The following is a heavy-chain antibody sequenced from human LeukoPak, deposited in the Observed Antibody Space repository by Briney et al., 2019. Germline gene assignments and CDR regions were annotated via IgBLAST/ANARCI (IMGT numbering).Heavy chain of an antibody. CDR1: GFTFSDDY. V-gene: IGHV3-11*05. D-gene: IGHD5-18*01. CDR3: ARASSRGYSYGQDY. J-gene: IGHJ4*02. CDR2: ISGSGGNT. Sequence: GGSLRLSCAASGFTFSDDYMSWIRQAPGKGLEWVSYISGSGGNTKSADSVKGRFTISRDNAKNSLYLQMNSLRAEDTAVYYCARASSRGYSYGQDYWGQGTLVTVSS.